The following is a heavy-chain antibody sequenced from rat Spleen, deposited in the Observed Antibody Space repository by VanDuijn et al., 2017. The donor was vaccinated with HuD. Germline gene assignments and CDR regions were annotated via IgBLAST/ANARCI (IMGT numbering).Heavy chain of an antibody. V-gene: IGHV2-1*01. CDR2: IWGDGST. Sequence: QVQLKESGPGLVQPSQTLSLTCTVSGFSLISYSVNWVRQPPGKGLEWMGGIWGDGSTNYNSALKSRLSISRDTSKSQVFLKMNNLQTEDTAMHFCARSDFSSPYYFDYWGQGVMVTVSS. J-gene: IGHJ2*01. D-gene: IGHD1-2*01. CDR3: ARSDFSSPYYFDY. CDR1: GFSLISYS.